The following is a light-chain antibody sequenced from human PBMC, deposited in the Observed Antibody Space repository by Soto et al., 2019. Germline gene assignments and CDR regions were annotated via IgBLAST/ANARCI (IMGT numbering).Light chain of an antibody. CDR2: GAS. V-gene: IGKV3-15*01. CDR1: QSVSSN. CDR3: QQHNSSPRPRVT. Sequence: EIVMTQSPGTLSVSPGERATFSCRASQSVSSNLAWYQQKPGQPPRLLIYGASTRATGIPDRFSGSGSGAEFTLTISSLQSEDFAVYYCQQHNSSPRPRVTSGQGTRLEIK. J-gene: IGKJ5*01.